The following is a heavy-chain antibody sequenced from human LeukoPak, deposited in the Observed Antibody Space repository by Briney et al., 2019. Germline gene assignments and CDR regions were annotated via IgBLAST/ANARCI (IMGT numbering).Heavy chain of an antibody. V-gene: IGHV3-21*01. D-gene: IGHD2-21*01. J-gene: IGHJ4*02. CDR3: ARVVDPSTRYCGGDCYSDY. Sequence: GGSLRLSCAASGITFSSYSMNWVRQAPGKGLEWVSSISSSSSYIYYADSVKGRFTISRDNAKNSLYLQMNSLRAGDTAVYYCARVVDPSTRYCGGDCYSDYWGQGTLVTVSS. CDR2: ISSSSSYI. CDR1: GITFSSYS.